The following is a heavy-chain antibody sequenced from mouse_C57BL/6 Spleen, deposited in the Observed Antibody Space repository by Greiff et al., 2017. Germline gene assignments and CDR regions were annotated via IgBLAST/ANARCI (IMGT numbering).Heavy chain of an antibody. V-gene: IGHV1-82*01. Sequence: VQGVESGPELVKPGASVKISCKASGYAFSSSWMNWVKQRPGKGLEWIGRIYPGDGDTNYNGKFKGKATLTADKSSSTAYMQLSSLTSEDSAVYFCAGEAMDYWGQGTSVTVSS. CDR1: GYAFSSSW. CDR2: IYPGDGDT. J-gene: IGHJ4*01. CDR3: AGEAMDY.